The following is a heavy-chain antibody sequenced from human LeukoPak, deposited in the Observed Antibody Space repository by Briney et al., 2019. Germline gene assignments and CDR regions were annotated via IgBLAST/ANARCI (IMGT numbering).Heavy chain of an antibody. CDR1: GGTFSSYA. Sequence: SVKVSCKASGGTFSSYAVSWVRQAPGQGLEWMGRIIPIFGIANYAQKFQGRVAITADKSTSTAYMELSSLRSEDTAVYYCARSEPRSYYYDSSGYYDWFDPWGQGTLVTVSS. V-gene: IGHV1-69*04. CDR3: ARSEPRSYYYDSSGYYDWFDP. D-gene: IGHD3-22*01. J-gene: IGHJ5*02. CDR2: IIPIFGIA.